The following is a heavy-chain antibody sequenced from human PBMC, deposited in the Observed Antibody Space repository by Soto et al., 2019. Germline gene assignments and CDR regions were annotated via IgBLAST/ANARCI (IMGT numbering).Heavy chain of an antibody. J-gene: IGHJ4*02. V-gene: IGHV3-30*03. CDR3: ARDRSSSWSSDY. CDR1: GFTFSSYG. Sequence: QVQLVESGGGVVQPGRSLKLSCAASGFTFSSYGMHWVRQAPGKGLEWVAIISYDGSDKYYADSVKGRFTISRDNSKNTLYLQMNSLRTEDTAVYYCARDRSSSWSSDYWGQGTLVTVSS. D-gene: IGHD6-13*01. CDR2: ISYDGSDK.